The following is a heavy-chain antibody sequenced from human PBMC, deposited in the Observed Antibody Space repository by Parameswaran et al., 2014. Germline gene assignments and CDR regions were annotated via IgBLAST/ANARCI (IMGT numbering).Heavy chain of an antibody. V-gene: IGHV1-24*01. CDR3: ATAPTFSGYEGPWFDP. Sequence: WVRQAPGQGLEWMGGFDPEDGETIYAQKFQGRVTMTEDTSTDTAYMELSSLRSEDTAVYYCATAPTFSGYEGPWFDPWGQGTLVTVSS. J-gene: IGHJ5*02. D-gene: IGHD5-12*01. CDR2: FDPEDGET.